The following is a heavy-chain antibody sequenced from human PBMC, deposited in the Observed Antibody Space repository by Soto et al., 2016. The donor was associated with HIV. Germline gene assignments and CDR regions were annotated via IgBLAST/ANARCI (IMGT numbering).Heavy chain of an antibody. J-gene: IGHJ2*01. CDR1: GFSFSNYA. Sequence: QLLESGGALVQPGGSLRLSCAASGFSFSNYAMSWVRQAPGKGLQWVSGISGSGSSTYYADSVKGRFTISRDNSKNTLCLQMKSLRAEDTAVYYCAKKGWMIAKDRNWYFDLWGRGTLVTVSS. D-gene: IGHD3-22*01. V-gene: IGHV3-23*01. CDR2: ISGSGSST. CDR3: AKKGWMIAKDRNWYFDL.